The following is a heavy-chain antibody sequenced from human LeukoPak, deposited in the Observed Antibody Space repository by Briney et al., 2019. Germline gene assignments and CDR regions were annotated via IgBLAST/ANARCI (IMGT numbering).Heavy chain of an antibody. CDR1: GFTFSSYA. V-gene: IGHV3-23*01. CDR3: AKVRSSGSYRGVFDY. D-gene: IGHD1-26*01. Sequence: PGGSLRLSCAASGFTFSSYAMSWVRQAPGKGLEWVSYISGNGGSTYYADSVKGRFTISRDNSKNTLYLQMNSLRAEDTAVYYCAKVRSSGSYRGVFDYWGQGTLVTVSS. J-gene: IGHJ4*02. CDR2: ISGNGGST.